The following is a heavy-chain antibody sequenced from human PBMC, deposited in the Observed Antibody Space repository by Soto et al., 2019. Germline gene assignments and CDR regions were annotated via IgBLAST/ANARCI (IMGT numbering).Heavy chain of an antibody. CDR2: INHSGST. CDR3: ARGSGYYDFWSGYHKGVWFDP. D-gene: IGHD3-3*01. Sequence: SETLSLTCAVYGGSFSGYYWSWIRQPPGKGLEWIGEINHSGSTNYNPSLKSRVTISVDTSKNQFSLKLSSVTAADTAVYYCARGSGYYDFWSGYHKGVWFDPWGQGTLVTVSS. CDR1: GGSFSGYY. V-gene: IGHV4-34*01. J-gene: IGHJ5*02.